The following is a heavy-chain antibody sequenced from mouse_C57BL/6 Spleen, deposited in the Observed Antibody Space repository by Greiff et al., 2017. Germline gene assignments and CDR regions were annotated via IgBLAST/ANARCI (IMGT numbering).Heavy chain of an antibody. D-gene: IGHD1-1*01. CDR2: IWTGGGT. J-gene: IGHJ1*03. Sequence: VQGVESGPGLVAPSQSLSITCTVSGFSLTSYAISWVRQPPGKGLEWLGVIWTGGGTNYNSALKSRLSISKDNSKSQVFLKMNSLQTDDTARYYCARNSPYYYGSSYGYCDVWGTGTTGTVSS. CDR1: GFSLTSYA. CDR3: ARNSPYYYGSSYGYCDV. V-gene: IGHV2-9-1*01.